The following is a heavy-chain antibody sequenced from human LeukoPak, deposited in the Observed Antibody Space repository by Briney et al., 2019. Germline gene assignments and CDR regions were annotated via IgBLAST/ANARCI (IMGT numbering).Heavy chain of an antibody. V-gene: IGHV1-24*01. D-gene: IGHD3-22*01. CDR2: FDPEDGET. J-gene: IGHJ4*02. Sequence: ASVKVSCKVSGYTLTELSMHWVRQAPGKGLEWMGGFDPEDGETIYAQKFQGRVTMTEDTSTDTAYMELSSLRSEDTAAYYCATWAYYYDSSGSPAWGQGTLVTVSS. CDR3: ATWAYYYDSSGSPA. CDR1: GYTLTELS.